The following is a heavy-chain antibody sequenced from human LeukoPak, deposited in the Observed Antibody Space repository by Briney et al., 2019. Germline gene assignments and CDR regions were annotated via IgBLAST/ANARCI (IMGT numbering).Heavy chain of an antibody. V-gene: IGHV3-23*01. D-gene: IGHD6-19*01. J-gene: IGHJ4*02. CDR2: ISGSGGST. CDR3: AKDRSPLGLAVAGTSDY. CDR1: GFTFSSYA. Sequence: GGSLRLSCAASGFTFSSYAMSWVRQAPGKGLEWVSAISGSGGSTYYADSVKGRFTISRDNSKNTLYLQMNSLRAEDTAVYYCAKDRSPLGLAVAGTSDYWGQGTLVTVSS.